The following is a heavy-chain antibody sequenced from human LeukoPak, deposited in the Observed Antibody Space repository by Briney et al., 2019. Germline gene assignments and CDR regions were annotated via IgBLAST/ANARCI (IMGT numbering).Heavy chain of an antibody. J-gene: IGHJ6*02. D-gene: IGHD3-16*01. CDR1: GFTLSSYW. Sequence: GGSLRLSCAASGFTLSSYWMNWARQAPGKGLEWVASIIHNGNVNYYVDSVKGRFTISRDSAKNSLYLQMSNLRAEDTAVYFCARGGGLDVWGQGATVTVSS. CDR2: IIHNGNVN. V-gene: IGHV3-7*03. CDR3: ARGGGLDV.